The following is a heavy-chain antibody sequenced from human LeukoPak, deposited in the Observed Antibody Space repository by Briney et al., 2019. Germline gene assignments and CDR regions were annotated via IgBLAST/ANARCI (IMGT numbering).Heavy chain of an antibody. V-gene: IGHV4-30-2*01. CDR1: GGSISSGGYS. D-gene: IGHD3-16*01. J-gene: IGHJ4*02. CDR2: IYHSGST. Sequence: SQTLSLTCAVSGGSISSGGYSWSWIRQPPGKGLEWIGYIYHSGSTYYNPFLKSRVTISVDRSKNQFSLKLSSVTAADTAVYYCARAGGFFSPFGYWGQGTLVTVSS. CDR3: ARAGGFFSPFGY.